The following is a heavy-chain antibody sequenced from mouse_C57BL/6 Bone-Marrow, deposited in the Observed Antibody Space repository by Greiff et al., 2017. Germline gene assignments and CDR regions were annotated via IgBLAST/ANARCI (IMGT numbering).Heavy chain of an antibody. V-gene: IGHV5-6*01. CDR3: ARRGSSPAWFAY. D-gene: IGHD1-1*01. J-gene: IGHJ3*01. Sequence: EVQLVESGGDLVKPGGSLKLSCAASGFTFSSYGMSWVRQTPDKRLEWVATISSGGSYTYYPDSVKGRFTISRDNAKNTLYLQMSSLKSEDTAMXYCARRGSSPAWFAYWGQGTLVTVSA. CDR1: GFTFSSYG. CDR2: ISSGGSYT.